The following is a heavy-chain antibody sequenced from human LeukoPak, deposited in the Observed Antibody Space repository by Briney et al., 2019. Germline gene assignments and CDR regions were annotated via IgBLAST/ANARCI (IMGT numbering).Heavy chain of an antibody. V-gene: IGHV4-39*02. Sequence: SETLSLTCTVSGGSISSSSYYWGWIRQPPGKGLEWIGSIYYSGSTYFNPSLKSRVTISVDTSKNQFSLKLSSVTAADTAVYYCARDVNVPAALDYWGQGTLVTVSS. D-gene: IGHD2-2*01. CDR3: ARDVNVPAALDY. CDR2: IYYSGST. J-gene: IGHJ4*02. CDR1: GGSISSSSYY.